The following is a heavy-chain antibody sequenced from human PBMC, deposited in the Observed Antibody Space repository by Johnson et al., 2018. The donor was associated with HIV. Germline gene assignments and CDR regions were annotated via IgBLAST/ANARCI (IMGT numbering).Heavy chain of an antibody. V-gene: IGHV3-7*05. CDR1: GFIFRGYW. D-gene: IGHD6-13*01. CDR2: MKQDGSEK. J-gene: IGHJ3*01. CDR3: ARDRVWSSSWPDAFDL. Sequence: MMLVESGGGLVQPGGSLRLSCEASGFIFRGYWMSWFRQAPGKGVEWVAYMKQDGSEKQYVDSVRGRFTISRDNTKNSVYLQMESLRVEDTAMYYCARDRVWSSSWPDAFDLWGQGTMVSVSS.